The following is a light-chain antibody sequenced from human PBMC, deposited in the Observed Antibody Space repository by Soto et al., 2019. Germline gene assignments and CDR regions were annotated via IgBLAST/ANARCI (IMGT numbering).Light chain of an antibody. J-gene: IGKJ5*01. Sequence: DIQMTQSPSSLSASVGDRVSITCRASQSISGYLNWYQQRPGEAPKLLVFAATSLKSGVPTRFLGSGSGTVFTLTINSLRPEDFAAYYCQQSYRTPATFGQGTRLEI. CDR2: AAT. V-gene: IGKV1-39*01. CDR3: QQSYRTPAT. CDR1: QSISGY.